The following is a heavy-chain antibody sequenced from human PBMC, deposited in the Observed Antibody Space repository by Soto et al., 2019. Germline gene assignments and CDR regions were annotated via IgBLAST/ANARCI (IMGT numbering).Heavy chain of an antibody. CDR3: AREGPNHRLS. V-gene: IGHV1-46*01. CDR2: INPSGGSP. Sequence: GASVKVSCKASGYTLTSYYMHGVRQAPGQGLEWMGIINPSGGSPSYAQKLQGRVTMTTDTSTSTAYMELRSLRSDDTAVYYCAREGPNHRLSWGQGTLVTVSS. J-gene: IGHJ5*02. D-gene: IGHD3-16*02. CDR1: GYTLTSYY.